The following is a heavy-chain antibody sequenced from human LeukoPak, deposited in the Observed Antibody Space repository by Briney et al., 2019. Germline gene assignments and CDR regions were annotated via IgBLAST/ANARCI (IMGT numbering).Heavy chain of an antibody. Sequence: GGSLRLSCAASGFTFSSYGIHWVRQAPGKGLEWVAVIWYDGSNKFYADSVKGRFTISGDKSKNTVYLQMNSLRDEDTAVYYCARDRVDVLTGYFDYWGQGTLVTVSS. CDR2: IWYDGSNK. CDR1: GFTFSSYG. D-gene: IGHD3-9*01. V-gene: IGHV3-33*01. CDR3: ARDRVDVLTGYFDY. J-gene: IGHJ4*02.